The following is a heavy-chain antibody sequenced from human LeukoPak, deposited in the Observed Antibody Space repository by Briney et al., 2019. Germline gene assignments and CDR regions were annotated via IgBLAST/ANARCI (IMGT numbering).Heavy chain of an antibody. CDR3: ASGQYYDLWRGYYVD. D-gene: IGHD3-3*01. Sequence: SETLSLTCAVYGGSFSGHYWGWIRQPAGKGLEWIGEIIHGGSTNYNPSLESRVTISVDTSKNHFSLKLSSVTAADTAVYYCASGQYYDLWRGYYVDWGQGTLVTVSA. J-gene: IGHJ4*02. CDR1: GGSFSGHY. V-gene: IGHV4-34*12. CDR2: IIHGGST.